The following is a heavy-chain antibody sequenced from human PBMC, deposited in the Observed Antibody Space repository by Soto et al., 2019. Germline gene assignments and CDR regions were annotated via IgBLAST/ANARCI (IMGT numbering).Heavy chain of an antibody. Sequence: SETLSLTCAVYGGSFSCYYWSWIRQPPGKGLEWIGEINHSGSTNYNPSLKSRVTISVDTSKNQFSLKLSSVTAADTAVYYCERGYDILTGYQYGMDVWGQGTTVT. D-gene: IGHD3-9*01. J-gene: IGHJ6*02. CDR1: GGSFSCYY. CDR2: INHSGST. V-gene: IGHV4-34*01. CDR3: ERGYDILTGYQYGMDV.